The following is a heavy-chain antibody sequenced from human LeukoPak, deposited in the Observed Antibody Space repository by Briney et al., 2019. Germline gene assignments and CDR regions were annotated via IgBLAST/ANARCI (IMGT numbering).Heavy chain of an antibody. CDR1: GGSFSGYY. D-gene: IGHD5-18*01. CDR2: INHSGST. J-gene: IGHJ4*02. CDR3: ARPAYTALGQAHGY. Sequence: SETLSLTCAVYGGSFSGYYWSWIRQPPGKGLEWIGEINHSGSTNYNPSLKSRVTISVDTSKNQFSLKLSSVTAADTAVYYCARPAYTALGQAHGYWGQGTLVTVSS. V-gene: IGHV4-34*01.